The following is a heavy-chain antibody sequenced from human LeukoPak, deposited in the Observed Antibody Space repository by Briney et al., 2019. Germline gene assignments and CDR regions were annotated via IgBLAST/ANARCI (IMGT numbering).Heavy chain of an antibody. V-gene: IGHV1-69*05. CDR2: IIPIFGTA. CDR3: ARGNTAMAPIDY. CDR1: GGTFSSYA. J-gene: IGHJ4*02. Sequence: VASVKVSCKASGGTFSSYAISWVRQAPGQGLEWMGRIIPIFGTANYAQKFQGRVTITTDESTSTAYMELSSLRSEDTAVYYCARGNTAMAPIDYWGQGTLVTVPT. D-gene: IGHD5-18*01.